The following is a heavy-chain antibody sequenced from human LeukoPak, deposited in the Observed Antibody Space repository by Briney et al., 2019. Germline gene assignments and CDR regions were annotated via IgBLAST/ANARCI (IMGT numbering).Heavy chain of an antibody. J-gene: IGHJ4*02. D-gene: IGHD1-26*01. V-gene: IGHV1-2*02. CDR2: INPNSGGT. CDR3: ARPVVGATTGLGY. CDR1: VYTFTGYY. Sequence: ASVKVSCKASVYTFTGYYMHWVRQAPGQGLEWMGWINPNSGGTNYAQKFQGRVTMTRGTSISTAYMELSRLRSDDTAVYYCARPVVGATTGLGYWGQGTLVTVSS.